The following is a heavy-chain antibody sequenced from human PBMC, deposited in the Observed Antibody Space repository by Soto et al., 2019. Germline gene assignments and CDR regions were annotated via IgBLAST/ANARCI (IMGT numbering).Heavy chain of an antibody. J-gene: IGHJ6*02. D-gene: IGHD3-22*01. CDR1: GYSFTSYW. CDR2: IDPSDSYT. Sequence: GDSLKISCKGSGYSFTSYWISWVRQMYGTGLEWMGRIDPSDSYTNYSPSFQGHVTISADKSISTAYLQWSSLKASDTAMYYCASTLYYYDSSGQNKLYYGMDVWGQGTTVTVSS. V-gene: IGHV5-10-1*01. CDR3: ASTLYYYDSSGQNKLYYGMDV.